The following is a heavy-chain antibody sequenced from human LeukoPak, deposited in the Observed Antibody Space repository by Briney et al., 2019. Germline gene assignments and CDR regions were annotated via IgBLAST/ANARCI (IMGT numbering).Heavy chain of an antibody. D-gene: IGHD3-10*01. CDR3: ATDNHFSGSRFDY. J-gene: IGHJ4*02. CDR1: GGSISSSSYY. Sequence: SETLSLTCTVSGGSISSSSYYWGWIRQPPGKGLEWIGSIYYSGSTYYNPSLKSRVTISVDTSKNQFSLKLSSVTAADTAVYYCATDNHFSGSRFDYWGQGTLVTVSS. CDR2: IYYSGST. V-gene: IGHV4-39*07.